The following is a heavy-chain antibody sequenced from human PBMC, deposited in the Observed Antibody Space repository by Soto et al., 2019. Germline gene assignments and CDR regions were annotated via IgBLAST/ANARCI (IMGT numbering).Heavy chain of an antibody. Sequence: QVQLVQSGAEVKEPGDSVRVSCEASGYTFTAYYIHWVRQAPGQGLEWMGWINPKFGDTTYAQDFQGRDTMTRDMSISTGYMELSRLTSDDTAIYYCARNMDYYYGPGSGNGHGVWGQGTTVTVFS. CDR2: INPKFGDT. J-gene: IGHJ6*02. V-gene: IGHV1-2*02. D-gene: IGHD3-10*01. CDR3: ARNMDYYYGPGSGNGHGV. CDR1: GYTFTAYY.